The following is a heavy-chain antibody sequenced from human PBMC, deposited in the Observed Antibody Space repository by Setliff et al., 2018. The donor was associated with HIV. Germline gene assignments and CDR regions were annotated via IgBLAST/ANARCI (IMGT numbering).Heavy chain of an antibody. CDR1: GYNFENYA. D-gene: IGHD4-17*01. J-gene: IGHJ5*02. Sequence: ASVKVSCKTSGYNFENYAINWVRQAPGQGLEWMGWINANRGSPTYAQAFTGRFFFSVDPAVATAYLQINNLKTEDTAVYFCARGLYGDYGGDLNWLDPWGHGTRVTVSS. CDR2: INANRGSP. V-gene: IGHV7-4-1*02. CDR3: ARGLYGDYGGDLNWLDP.